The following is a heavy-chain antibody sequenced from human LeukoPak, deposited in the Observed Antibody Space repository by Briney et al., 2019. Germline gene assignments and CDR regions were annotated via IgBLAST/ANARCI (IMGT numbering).Heavy chain of an antibody. CDR1: GFPFSRYW. V-gene: IGHV3-7*01. D-gene: IGHD3-22*01. J-gene: IGHJ4*02. CDR2: INQDGNEK. Sequence: GGSLRLSCATSGFPFSRYWMSWVRQAPGKGLEWVANINQDGNEKNYVGSVKGRFTVSRANSRKSLYLQMNSLRAEDTAVYYCARDDSSWYGYWGQGILVTVSS. CDR3: ARDDSSWYGY.